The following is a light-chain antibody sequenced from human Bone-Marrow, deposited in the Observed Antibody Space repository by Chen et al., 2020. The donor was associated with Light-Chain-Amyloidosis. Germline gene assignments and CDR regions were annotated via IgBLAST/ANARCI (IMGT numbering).Light chain of an antibody. Sequence: SYVLTQPPSVSVAPGQTARITCGGNNIGNKGVHWYHQKPRQAPVLVVYDDSDRPSGIPKRIAGANSGNPATLTISGVGVGDEADYYCQVWDSSSDQPVFGGGTKLTV. V-gene: IGLV3-21*02. CDR3: QVWDSSSDQPV. CDR1: NIGNKG. CDR2: DDS. J-gene: IGLJ3*02.